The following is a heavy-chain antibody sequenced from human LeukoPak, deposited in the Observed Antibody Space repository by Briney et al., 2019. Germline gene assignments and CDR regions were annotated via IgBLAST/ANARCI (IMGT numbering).Heavy chain of an antibody. CDR2: IYYSGST. J-gene: IGHJ4*02. CDR3: ARGRYSYGWYYYDSSGYQLFDY. V-gene: IGHV4-39*01. Sequence: PSEALSLTCTVSGGSISSSSYYWGWIRQPPGKGLEWIGSIYYSGSTYYNPSLKSRVTISVDTSKNQFSLKLSSVTAADTAVYYCARGRYSYGWYYYDSSGYQLFDYWGQGTLVTDSS. CDR1: GGSISSSSYY. D-gene: IGHD3-22*01.